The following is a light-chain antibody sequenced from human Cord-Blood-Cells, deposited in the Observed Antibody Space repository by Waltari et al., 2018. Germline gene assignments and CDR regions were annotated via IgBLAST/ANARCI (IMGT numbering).Light chain of an antibody. J-gene: IGLJ1*01. Sequence: QSALPQPAPVSGSPGQSITISCTGTSSAVGSYTLVSWYQQHPGKAPKLMIYEGSKRPSGVSNRFSGSKSCNTASLTISGLQAEDEADYYCCSYAGSSTYVFGTGTKVTVL. CDR3: CSYAGSSTYV. CDR1: SSAVGSYTL. CDR2: EGS. V-gene: IGLV2-23*01.